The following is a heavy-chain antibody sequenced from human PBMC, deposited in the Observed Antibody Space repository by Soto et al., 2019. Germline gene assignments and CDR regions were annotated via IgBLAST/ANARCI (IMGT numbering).Heavy chain of an antibody. CDR2: IRSKANSYAT. CDR1: GFTFSGSA. D-gene: IGHD3-10*01. V-gene: IGHV3-73*01. CDR3: TRRGFGQDPDYYYYYYMDV. Sequence: GGSLRLSCAASGFTFSGSAMHWVRQASGKGLEWVGRIRSKANSYATAYAASVNGRFTISRDDSKNTAYLQMNSLKTEDTAVYYCTRRGFGQDPDYYYYYYMDVWGKGTTVTVSS. J-gene: IGHJ6*03.